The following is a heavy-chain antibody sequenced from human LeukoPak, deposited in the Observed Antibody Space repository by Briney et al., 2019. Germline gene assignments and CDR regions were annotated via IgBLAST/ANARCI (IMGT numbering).Heavy chain of an antibody. V-gene: IGHV3-7*01. CDR1: GFTFTSYW. CDR3: TVNRVAAAGDD. Sequence: GGSLRLSCATSGFTFTSYWMTWVRQAPGKGLEWVANIRTDGGATYYVDSVKGRFTISRDNAKNSVYLQMNSQRAEDTAVYYCTVNRVAAAGDDWGQGTLVTVSS. J-gene: IGHJ1*01. D-gene: IGHD6-13*01. CDR2: IRTDGGAT.